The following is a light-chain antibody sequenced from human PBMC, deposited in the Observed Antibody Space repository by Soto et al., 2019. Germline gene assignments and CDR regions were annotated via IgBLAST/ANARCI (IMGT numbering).Light chain of an antibody. V-gene: IGKV3-20*01. CDR3: QQSKSFPLT. CDR2: GAS. Sequence: DIVLTQSPGTLSLSPGERATLSCRASQSVSSNYLAWYQQRPGQSPRLLIYGASTRASGIPDRFSGSGSGTDFTLTISNLQPEDFATYFCQQSKSFPLTFGGGTKVDIK. J-gene: IGKJ4*01. CDR1: QSVSSNY.